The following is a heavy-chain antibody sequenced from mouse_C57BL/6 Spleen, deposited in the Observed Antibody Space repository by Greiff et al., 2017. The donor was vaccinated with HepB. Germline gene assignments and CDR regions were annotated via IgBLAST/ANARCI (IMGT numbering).Heavy chain of an antibody. CDR3: ARADYYGSSPFAY. Sequence: VQLKESGPELVKPGASVKISCKASGHSFTDYNMNWVKQSNGKSLEWIGVINPNYGTTSYNQKFKGKATLTVDQSSSTAYMQLNSLTSEDSAVYYCARADYYGSSPFAYWGQGTLVTVSA. CDR2: INPNYGTT. V-gene: IGHV1-39*01. CDR1: GHSFTDYN. J-gene: IGHJ3*01. D-gene: IGHD1-1*01.